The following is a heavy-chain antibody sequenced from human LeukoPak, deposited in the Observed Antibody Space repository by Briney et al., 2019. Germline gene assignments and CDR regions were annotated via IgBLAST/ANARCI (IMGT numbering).Heavy chain of an antibody. CDR3: ARSLEL. Sequence: QPGGSLRLSCAVSGFSLSNSNMNWVRQAPGKGLEWVSFISSSSSTIYYADSVKGRFTISRDNAKNSLYLQMNNLRDEDTAVYYCARSLELGGQGTLVTVSS. J-gene: IGHJ4*02. CDR1: GFSLSNSN. V-gene: IGHV3-48*02. CDR2: ISSSSSTI.